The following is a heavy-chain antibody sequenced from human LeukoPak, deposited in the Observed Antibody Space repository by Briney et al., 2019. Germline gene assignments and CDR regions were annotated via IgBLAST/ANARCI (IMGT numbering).Heavy chain of an antibody. V-gene: IGHV4-39*01. CDR2: IHYSGNT. D-gene: IGHD3-3*01. J-gene: IGHJ4*02. Sequence: SETLSLTCTVSGGSTSSSNYYWGWIRQPPGTGLEWIGGIHYSGNTYYNPSLKSRVTISVDTSKNQFSLKLSSVPAADTAVYYCARLGAGPTYYDFWSGYSSFYFDYWGQGTLVTVSS. CDR3: ARLGAGPTYYDFWSGYSSFYFDY. CDR1: GGSTSSSNYY.